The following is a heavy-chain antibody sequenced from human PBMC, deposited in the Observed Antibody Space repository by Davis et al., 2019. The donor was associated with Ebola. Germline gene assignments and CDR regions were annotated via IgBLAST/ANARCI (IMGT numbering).Heavy chain of an antibody. D-gene: IGHD3-16*02. CDR3: ARLADKTFGSVIVTPFDC. CDR1: GFTFDDYA. Sequence: GGSLRLSCAASGFTFDDYAMHWVRQAPGKGLEWVAVISYDTTNQYYADSVKGRFTISRDNSKNTLDLQMSSLRAEDTAVYYCARLADKTFGSVIVTPFDCWGQGTLVSVSA. V-gene: IGHV3-30*04. J-gene: IGHJ4*02. CDR2: ISYDTTNQ.